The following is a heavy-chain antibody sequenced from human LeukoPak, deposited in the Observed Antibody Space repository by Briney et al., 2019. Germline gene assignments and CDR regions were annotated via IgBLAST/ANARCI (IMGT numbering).Heavy chain of an antibody. CDR1: GFTFSSYW. Sequence: PGGSLRLSCAASGFTFSSYWMHWVRQAPGQGLVWVSRITSDGTSTAYADSVKGRFTISRDNAKNTLYLQMNSLRAEDTAVYYCARVAGTCQASRCDYWGQGTLVTVSS. J-gene: IGHJ4*02. CDR3: ARVAGTCQASRCDY. D-gene: IGHD5-24*01. CDR2: ITSDGTST. V-gene: IGHV3-74*01.